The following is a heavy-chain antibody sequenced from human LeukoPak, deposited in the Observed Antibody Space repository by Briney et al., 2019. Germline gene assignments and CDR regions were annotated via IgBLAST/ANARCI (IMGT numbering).Heavy chain of an antibody. CDR2: IVGNGADT. CDR1: GFTFSSYA. J-gene: IGHJ4*02. V-gene: IGHV3-23*01. D-gene: IGHD1-26*01. CDR3: AKDFLFGDGKWEIGY. Sequence: PGGSLRLSCSVSGFTFSSYAMSWVRQAPGKGLEWVSGIVGNGADTYYADSVKGRFTISRDNSKNTLYLQMNSLRAEDTAIYYCAKDFLFGDGKWEIGYWGQGTLVTVSS.